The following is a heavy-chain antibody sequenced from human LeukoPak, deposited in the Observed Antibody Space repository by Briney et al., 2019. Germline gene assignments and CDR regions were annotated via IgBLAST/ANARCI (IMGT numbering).Heavy chain of an antibody. CDR3: ARGRGNFLTGRGWHEY. D-gene: IGHD6-19*01. V-gene: IGHV1-8*01. CDR2: MNPDSGQR. Sequence: ASVKVSCKASGYTFTSHDIHWVRQATGQGLEWMGWMNPDSGQRGYAKRFQGRVTMIRDTSDNTDYMELTSLKSDDTAVYFCARGRGNFLTGRGWHEYWGQGTPAAVSS. J-gene: IGHJ4*02. CDR1: GYTFTSHD.